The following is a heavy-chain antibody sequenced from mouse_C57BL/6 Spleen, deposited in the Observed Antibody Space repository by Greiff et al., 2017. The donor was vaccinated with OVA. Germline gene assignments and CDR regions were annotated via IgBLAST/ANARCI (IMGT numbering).Heavy chain of an antibody. D-gene: IGHD2-3*01. J-gene: IGHJ4*01. CDR3: ARDGYDGYHAMDY. Sequence: EESGPGLVKPSQSLSLTCSVTGYSITSGYYWNWIRQFPGNKLEWMGYISYDGSNNYNPSLKNRISITRDTSKNQFFLKLNSVTTEDTATYYCARDGYDGYHAMDYWGQGTSVTVSS. CDR2: ISYDGSN. CDR1: GYSITSGYY. V-gene: IGHV3-6*01.